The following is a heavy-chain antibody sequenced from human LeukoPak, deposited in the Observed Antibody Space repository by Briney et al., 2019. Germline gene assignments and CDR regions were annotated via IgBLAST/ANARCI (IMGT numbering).Heavy chain of an antibody. CDR2: ISSSSSSTI. CDR1: GFTFSSYG. J-gene: IGHJ6*02. CDR3: ARAQDYYYYGMDV. Sequence: GGSLRLSCAASGFTFSSYGMNWVRQAPGKGLEWVSYISSSSSSTIYYADSVKGRLTISRDNAKNSLYLQMNSLRAEDTAVYYCARAQDYYYYGMDVWGQGTTVTVSS. V-gene: IGHV3-48*01.